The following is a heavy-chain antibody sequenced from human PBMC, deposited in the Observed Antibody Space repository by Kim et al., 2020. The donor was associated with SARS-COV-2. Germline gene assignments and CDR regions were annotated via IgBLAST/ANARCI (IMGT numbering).Heavy chain of an antibody. D-gene: IGHD3-10*01. J-gene: IGHJ5*02. CDR2: IYYSGST. CDR1: GGSISSSSYY. V-gene: IGHV4-39*01. Sequence: SETLSLTCTVSGGSISSSSYYWGWIRQPPGKGLEWIGSIYYSGSTYYNPSLKSRFTISVDTSKNQFSLKLSSVTAADTAVYYCAGRYYYGSGSYVDWFDPWGQGTLVTVSS. CDR3: AGRYYYGSGSYVDWFDP.